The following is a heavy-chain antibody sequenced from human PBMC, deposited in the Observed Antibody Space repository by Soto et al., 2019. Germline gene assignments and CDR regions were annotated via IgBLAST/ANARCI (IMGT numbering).Heavy chain of an antibody. V-gene: IGHV3-23*01. CDR1: GFTFSSYA. CDR2: ISGSGGST. CDR3: AKDPRIVGATPRNWGHY. Sequence: EVQLLESGGGLVQPGGSLRLSCAASGFTFSSYAMSWVRQAPGKGLEWVSAISGSGGSTYYADSVKGRFTISRDNSKNTLYLQRNSLSAEDTAVYYCAKDPRIVGATPRNWGHYWGQGTLVTVSS. D-gene: IGHD1-26*01. J-gene: IGHJ4*02.